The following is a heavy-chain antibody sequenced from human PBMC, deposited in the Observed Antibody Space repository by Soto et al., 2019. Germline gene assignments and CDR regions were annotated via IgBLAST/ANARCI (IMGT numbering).Heavy chain of an antibody. CDR2: IYYSGST. Sequence: SETLSLTCTVSGGSISSYYWSWIRQPPGKGLEWIGYIYYSGSTNYNPSLKSRVTISVDTSKNQFSLKLSSVTAADTAVYYCARVVGWGGHYYYYGMDVWGQGTTVTVSS. J-gene: IGHJ6*02. V-gene: IGHV4-59*12. CDR1: GGSISSYY. D-gene: IGHD3-16*01. CDR3: ARVVGWGGHYYYYGMDV.